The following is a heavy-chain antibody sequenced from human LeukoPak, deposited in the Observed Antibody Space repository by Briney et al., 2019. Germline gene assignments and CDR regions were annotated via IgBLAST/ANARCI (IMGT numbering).Heavy chain of an antibody. J-gene: IGHJ4*02. CDR3: ARHEYYFDY. CDR1: GGSMNTCVYY. V-gene: IGHV4-39*01. CDR2: IYYRGST. Sequence: PSETLSLPCTLSGGSMNTCVYYWRWIRQPPGEGLEWIGSIYYRGSTYYNPSLKSRVTISVDTSKKQFSLKLSSVTAADTAVYYCARHEYYFDYWGQGTLVTVSS.